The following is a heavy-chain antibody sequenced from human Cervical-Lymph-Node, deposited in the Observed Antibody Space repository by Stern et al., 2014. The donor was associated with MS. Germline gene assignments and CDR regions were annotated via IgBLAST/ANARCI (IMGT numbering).Heavy chain of an antibody. D-gene: IGHD2-15*01. CDR3: ARGLLGSENAFDI. CDR2: ISAYNGNT. V-gene: IGHV1-18*01. J-gene: IGHJ3*02. Sequence: QLVQSGAEVKKPWATVTVSCKASGYTFSSYRINWVRLAHGQGLAWMGWISAYNGNTNYAQKLQGRVTMTTDTSTSTAYMELRSLRSDDTAVYYCARGLLGSENAFDIWGQGTMVTVSS. CDR1: GYTFSSYR.